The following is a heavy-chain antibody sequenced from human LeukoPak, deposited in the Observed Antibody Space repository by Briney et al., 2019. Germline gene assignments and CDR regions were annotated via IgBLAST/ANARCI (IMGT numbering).Heavy chain of an antibody. CDR2: IWYDGSNK. J-gene: IGHJ4*02. CDR1: GFTFSSYG. Sequence: GRSLRLSCAASGFTFSSYGMHWVRQAPGKGLEWVAVIWYDGSNKYYADSVKGRFTISRDNSKNTLYLQMNSLRAEDTAVYYCARDGHYYDSSGYSVYWGQGTLVTVSS. D-gene: IGHD3-22*01. V-gene: IGHV3-33*01. CDR3: ARDGHYYDSSGYSVY.